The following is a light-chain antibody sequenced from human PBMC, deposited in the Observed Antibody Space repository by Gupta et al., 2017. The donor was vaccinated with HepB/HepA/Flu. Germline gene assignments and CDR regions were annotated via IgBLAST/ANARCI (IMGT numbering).Light chain of an antibody. V-gene: IGLV3-25*03. Sequence: SYDLTQRPSLSVSPGQTARITCSGDALPRPHGDWYQQKTGQAPGLVICVVSERPSGVPVRCSGCRSGTTVTLTISGVQAEDEADYNGQSEDSSGTSDVFGTGTKVT. CDR2: VVS. CDR3: QSEDSSGTSDV. J-gene: IGLJ1*01. CDR1: ALPRPH.